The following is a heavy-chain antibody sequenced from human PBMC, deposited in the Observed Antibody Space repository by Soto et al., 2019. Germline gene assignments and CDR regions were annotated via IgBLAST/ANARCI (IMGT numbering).Heavy chain of an antibody. CDR3: AKDPPKDLWEPHVY. CDR1: GCTFSSYG. CDR2: ISYDGSNK. Sequence: QVQLVESGGGVVQPGRSLRLSCAASGCTFSSYGMHWVRQAPGKGLEWVAVISYDGSNKYYADSVKGRFTISRDNSKNTLYLQMNSLRAEDTAVYYCAKDPPKDLWEPHVYWGQETLVTVSS. D-gene: IGHD1-26*01. V-gene: IGHV3-30*18. J-gene: IGHJ4*02.